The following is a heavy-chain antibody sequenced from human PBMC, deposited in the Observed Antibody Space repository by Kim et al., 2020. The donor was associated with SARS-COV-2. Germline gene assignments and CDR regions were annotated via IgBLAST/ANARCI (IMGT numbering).Heavy chain of an antibody. CDR1: GGSISSGGYY. Sequence: SETLSLTCTVSGGSISSGGYYWSWIRQHPGKGLEWIGYIYYSGSTYYNPSLKSRVTISVDTSKNQFSLKLSSVTAADTAVYYCARADGSHDYYYYGMDVWGQGTTVTVSS. CDR2: IYYSGST. D-gene: IGHD6-13*01. V-gene: IGHV4-31*03. CDR3: ARADGSHDYYYYGMDV. J-gene: IGHJ6*02.